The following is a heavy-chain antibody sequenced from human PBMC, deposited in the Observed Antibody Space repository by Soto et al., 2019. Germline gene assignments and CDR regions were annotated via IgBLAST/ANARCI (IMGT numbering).Heavy chain of an antibody. D-gene: IGHD1-1*01. CDR3: AKDSTGTRN. CDR1: GFTFSSYG. Sequence: QVQLVESGGGVVQPGRSLRLSCAASGFTFSSYGMHWVRQAPGKGLEWVAVISYDGSNKYYADSVKGRFTISRDNSKNTLYLQMNSLRAGDTAVYYCAKDSTGTRNWGQGPLVTVSS. J-gene: IGHJ4*02. V-gene: IGHV3-30*18. CDR2: ISYDGSNK.